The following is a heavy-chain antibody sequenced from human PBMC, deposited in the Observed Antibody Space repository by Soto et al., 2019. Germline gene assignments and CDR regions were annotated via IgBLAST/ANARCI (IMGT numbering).Heavy chain of an antibody. V-gene: IGHV4-59*01. D-gene: IGHD3-10*01. J-gene: IGHJ6*03. CDR3: ARDHSITGYYYYMDV. Sequence: PSETLSLTCTVPGGSISSYYWSWIRQPPGKGLEWIGYIYYSGSTNYNPSLKSRVTISVDTSKNQFSLKLSSVTAADTAVYYCARDHSITGYYYYMDVWGKGTTVTVSS. CDR1: GGSISSYY. CDR2: IYYSGST.